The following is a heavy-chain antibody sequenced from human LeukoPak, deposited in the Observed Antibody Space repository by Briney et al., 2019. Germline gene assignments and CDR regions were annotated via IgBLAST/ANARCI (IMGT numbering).Heavy chain of an antibody. CDR3: ARSRAIAVAGSPFDY. CDR1: GYTFTSYD. V-gene: IGHV1-8*01. Sequence: ASVKVSCEASGYTFTSYDINWVRQATGQGLEWMGWMNPNSGNTGYAQKFQGRVTMTRNTSISTAYMELRSLRSDDTAVYYCARSRAIAVAGSPFDYWGQGTLVTVSS. J-gene: IGHJ4*02. CDR2: MNPNSGNT. D-gene: IGHD6-19*01.